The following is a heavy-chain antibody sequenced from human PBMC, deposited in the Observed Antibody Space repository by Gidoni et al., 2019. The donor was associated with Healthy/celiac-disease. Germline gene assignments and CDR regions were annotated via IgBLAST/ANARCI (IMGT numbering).Heavy chain of an antibody. D-gene: IGHD3-16*01. CDR1: GFTFRPYS. J-gene: IGHJ6*02. V-gene: IGHV3-21*01. Sequence: EVQLVESEGGLVRPGGSLRLSCTASGFTFRPYSMSWVSQAPGKGLEWVSFISRSSRYIYYADSVKGRFTISRDNAKSSLYLQMNSLRAEDTAVYYCARDPGDGVYDSNGMDVWGQGTTVTVSS. CDR2: ISRSSRYI. CDR3: ARDPGDGVYDSNGMDV.